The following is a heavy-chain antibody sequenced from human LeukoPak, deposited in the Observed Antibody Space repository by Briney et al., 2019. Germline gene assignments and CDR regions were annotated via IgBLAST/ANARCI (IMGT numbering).Heavy chain of an antibody. Sequence: PSGTLSLTCAVSGGSISSSNWWSWVRQPPGKGLEWIGEIYHSGSTNYNPSLKSRVTISVDKSKNQFSLKLSTETAADTAVYYCARAVDYGDYGWFDPWGQGTLVTVSS. CDR2: IYHSGST. CDR1: GGSISSSNW. CDR3: ARAVDYGDYGWFDP. D-gene: IGHD4-17*01. V-gene: IGHV4-4*02. J-gene: IGHJ5*02.